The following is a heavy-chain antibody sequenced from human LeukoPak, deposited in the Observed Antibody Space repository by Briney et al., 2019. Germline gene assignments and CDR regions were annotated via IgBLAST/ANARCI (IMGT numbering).Heavy chain of an antibody. J-gene: IGHJ3*02. V-gene: IGHV5-10-1*01. CDR2: IDPTDSYT. CDR1: GYRFTSYW. Sequence: GESLRISCKGSGYRFTSYWISWVRQMPGKGLEWMGRIDPTDSYTNYSPSFQGHLTISADKSISTAYLQWSSLKASDTAMYYCARHQLLGPCFKGVCSDAFDIWGQGTMVTVSS. D-gene: IGHD2-8*01. CDR3: ARHQLLGPCFKGVCSDAFDI.